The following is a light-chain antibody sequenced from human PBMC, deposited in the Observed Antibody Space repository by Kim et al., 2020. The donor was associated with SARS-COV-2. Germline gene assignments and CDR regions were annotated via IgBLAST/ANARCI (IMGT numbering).Light chain of an antibody. Sequence: DIQMTQSPSSLSASVGDRVTITCRASQSISSYLNWYQQKPGKAPKLLIYAASSLQSGVPSRFSGSGSGTDFTLTISSLQPEDFATYYCQQRYSTPDSFGQGTKR. CDR2: AAS. CDR1: QSISSY. J-gene: IGKJ2*03. CDR3: QQRYSTPDS. V-gene: IGKV1-39*01.